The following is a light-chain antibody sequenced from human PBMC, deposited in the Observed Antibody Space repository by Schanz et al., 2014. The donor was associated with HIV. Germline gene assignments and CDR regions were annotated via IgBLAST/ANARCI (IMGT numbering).Light chain of an antibody. V-gene: IGLV1-51*01. J-gene: IGLJ2*01. CDR1: AFNVGHNF. CDR3: GTWDSTLSEVV. CDR2: ADH. Sequence: QTVVTQPPSVSAAPGQRVTIPCSGGAFNVGHNFVFWYQQFPGTAPKLLIYADHQRPSEIPDRFSGSKTGTSATLAITGLQTGDEADYYCGTWDSTLSEVVFGGGTKLTVL.